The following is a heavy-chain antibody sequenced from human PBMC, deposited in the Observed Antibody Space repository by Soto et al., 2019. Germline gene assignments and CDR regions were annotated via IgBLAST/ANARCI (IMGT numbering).Heavy chain of an antibody. D-gene: IGHD3-3*01. CDR1: GFAFSRYN. Sequence: PGGSLRLSCAASGFAFSRYNMNWFRQAPGKGLEWISSVSSTTTYIYYVDSVKGRFTISRDNAKDSLFLQMNSLRDEDTAVYYCARGRGVVATFDYWGQGILVTVSS. J-gene: IGHJ4*02. V-gene: IGHV3-21*01. CDR2: VSSTTTYI. CDR3: ARGRGVVATFDY.